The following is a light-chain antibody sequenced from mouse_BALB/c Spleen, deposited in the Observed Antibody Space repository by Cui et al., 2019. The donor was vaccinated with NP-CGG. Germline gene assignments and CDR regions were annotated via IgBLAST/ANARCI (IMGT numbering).Light chain of an antibody. CDR2: GTN. CDR3: ALWYSNHWV. V-gene: IGLV1*01. Sequence: AVVTRESALTTSPGETVTLTCRSSTGAVTTSNYANWVQEKPDHLFTGLIGGTNNRVPGVPARFSGSLIGDKAALTITGAQTEDEAIYFCALWYSNHWVFGGGTKVTVL. J-gene: IGLJ1*01. CDR1: TGAVTTSNY.